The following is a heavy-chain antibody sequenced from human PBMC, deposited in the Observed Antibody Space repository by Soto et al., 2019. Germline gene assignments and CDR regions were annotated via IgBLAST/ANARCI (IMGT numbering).Heavy chain of an antibody. V-gene: IGHV3-23*01. D-gene: IGHD3-9*01. J-gene: IGHJ4*02. Sequence: EVQLLESGGGLVQPGGSLRLSCAASGFTFSSYTMTWVRQAPGKGLEWVSLITENGATTYNTDSVKGRFTISRDNSKNTLDLQMNSLRAEDTAIYYCAKCCQWGYLGTPDYWGQGTLVTVSS. CDR2: ITENGATT. CDR1: GFTFSSYT. CDR3: AKCCQWGYLGTPDY.